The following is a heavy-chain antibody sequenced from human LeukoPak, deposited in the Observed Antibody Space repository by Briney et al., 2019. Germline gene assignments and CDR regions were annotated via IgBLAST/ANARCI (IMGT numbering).Heavy chain of an antibody. CDR1: GYTFTGYY. V-gene: IGHV1-2*06. CDR2: INPNSGGT. Sequence: ASVKVSCKASGYTFTGYYMHWVRQAPGQRLEWMGRINPNSGGTDYAQKFQGRVTMIRDTSISTVYMELSRLRSDDTAVYYCARDPRSIVEVGSPDYWGQGTLVTVSS. CDR3: ARDPRSIVEVGSPDY. D-gene: IGHD6-13*01. J-gene: IGHJ4*02.